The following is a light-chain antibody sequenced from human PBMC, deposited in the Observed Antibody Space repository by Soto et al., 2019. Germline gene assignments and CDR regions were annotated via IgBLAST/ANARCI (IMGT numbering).Light chain of an antibody. CDR3: AAWDDSPV. CDR2: SNN. V-gene: IGLV1-47*02. Sequence: QSVLTQPPSASGTPGQRVTISCSGSSSNIGSNYVYWYQQLPGTAPKLLIYSNNQRPSGVPDRFSGSESGTSASLAISGLRSDDEADYYCAAWDDSPVFGGGTKLTVL. J-gene: IGLJ3*02. CDR1: SSNIGSNY.